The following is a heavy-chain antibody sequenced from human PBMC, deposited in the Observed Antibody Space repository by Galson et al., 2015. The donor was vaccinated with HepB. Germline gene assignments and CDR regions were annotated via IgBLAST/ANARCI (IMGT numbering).Heavy chain of an antibody. J-gene: IGHJ6*02. CDR1: GFTFNNYA. V-gene: IGHV3-30*04. CDR2: ISNDATNQ. D-gene: IGHD4-11*01. Sequence: SLRLSCAASGFTFNNYAMHWVRQAPGRGLEWVAVISNDATNQFYGDSVQGRFTISRDNSRNTLYLQMNSLKNGDTAVYYCARGIPRTTDYISKFLYYGLDVWGQGTTVTVSS. CDR3: ARGIPRTTDYISKFLYYGLDV.